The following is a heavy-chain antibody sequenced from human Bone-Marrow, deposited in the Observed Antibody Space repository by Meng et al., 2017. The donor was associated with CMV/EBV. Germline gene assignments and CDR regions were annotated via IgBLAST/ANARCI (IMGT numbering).Heavy chain of an antibody. CDR3: AVNYYGSGSYYQSPDY. J-gene: IGHJ4*01. CDR1: GGTFSSYT. CDR2: IIPILGIA. V-gene: IGHV1-69*02. D-gene: IGHD3-10*01. Sequence: SVKVSCKASGGTFSSYTISWVRQAPGQGLEWMGRIIPILGIANYAQKFQGRVTITADKSTSTAYMELSSLRSEDTAVYYCAVNYYGSGSYYQSPDYWGHGTLVTVSS.